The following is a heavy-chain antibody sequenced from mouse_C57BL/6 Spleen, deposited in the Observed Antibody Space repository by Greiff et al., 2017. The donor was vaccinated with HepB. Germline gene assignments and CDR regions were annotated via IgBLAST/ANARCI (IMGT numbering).Heavy chain of an antibody. CDR1: GYTFTSYW. J-gene: IGHJ4*01. CDR2: IHPNSGST. CDR3: ARKRDYYGRDAMDY. D-gene: IGHD1-1*01. Sequence: QVQLQQSGAELVKPGASVKLSCKASGYTFTSYWMHWVKQRPGQGLEWIGMIHPNSGSTNYNEKFKSKATLTVDKSSSTAYMQLSSLTSEDSAVYYCARKRDYYGRDAMDYWGQGTSVTVSS. V-gene: IGHV1-64*01.